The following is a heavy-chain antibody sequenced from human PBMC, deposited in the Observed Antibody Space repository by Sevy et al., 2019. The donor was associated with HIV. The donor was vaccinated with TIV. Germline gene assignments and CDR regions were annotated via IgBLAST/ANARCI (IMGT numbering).Heavy chain of an antibody. CDR1: GFTFSSYS. D-gene: IGHD3-22*01. CDR3: ARGVDRATMIVVADDFDY. V-gene: IGHV3-21*01. J-gene: IGHJ4*02. Sequence: GGSLRLSCAASGFTFSSYSMNWVRQAPGKGLEWVSCISSSSSYIYYADSVKGRFTISRDNAKNSLYLQMNSLRAEDTAVYYCARGVDRATMIVVADDFDYWGQGTLVTVSS. CDR2: ISSSSSYI.